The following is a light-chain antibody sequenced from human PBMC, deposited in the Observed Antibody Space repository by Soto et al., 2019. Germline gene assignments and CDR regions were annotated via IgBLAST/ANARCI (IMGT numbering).Light chain of an antibody. CDR2: EVS. Sequence: QSALAQPPSASGSPGQSVTITCTGTNSDVGTYNYVSWYQQHPGKAPKLIIFEVSNRPSGISNRFSGSKSGQTASLSISGLQAEDEADYYCSSYTNSFTWVFGGGTKVTVL. CDR1: NSDVGTYNY. J-gene: IGLJ3*02. CDR3: SSYTNSFTWV. V-gene: IGLV2-14*01.